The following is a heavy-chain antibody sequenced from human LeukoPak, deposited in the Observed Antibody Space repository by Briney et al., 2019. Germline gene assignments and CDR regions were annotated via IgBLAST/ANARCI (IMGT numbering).Heavy chain of an antibody. V-gene: IGHV1-2*02. CDR1: AHALPSED. CDR2: INPNSGGT. J-gene: IGHJ5*02. D-gene: IGHD2-2*01. CDR3: ARVGPAATTYNWFDP. Sequence: ASVTVSSTASAHALPSEDMLCTRPATGQGLEWMGWINPNSGGTNYAQKFQGRVTMTRATSISTAYMELSRLRSDDTAVYYCARVGPAATTYNWFDPWGQGTLVTVSS.